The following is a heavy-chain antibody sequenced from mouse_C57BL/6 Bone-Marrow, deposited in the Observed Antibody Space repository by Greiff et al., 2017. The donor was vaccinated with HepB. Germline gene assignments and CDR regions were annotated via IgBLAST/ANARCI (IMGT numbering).Heavy chain of an antibody. CDR3: AKGRGSRDYYAMDY. D-gene: IGHD1-1*01. CDR2: IWRGGST. V-gene: IGHV2-5*01. CDR1: GFSLTSYG. J-gene: IGHJ4*01. Sequence: QVHVKQSGPGLVQPSQSLSITCTVSGFSLTSYGVHWVRQSPGKGLEWLGVIWRGGSTDYNAAFMSRLSITKDNSKSQVFFKMNSLQADDTAIYYCAKGRGSRDYYAMDYWGQGTSVTVSS.